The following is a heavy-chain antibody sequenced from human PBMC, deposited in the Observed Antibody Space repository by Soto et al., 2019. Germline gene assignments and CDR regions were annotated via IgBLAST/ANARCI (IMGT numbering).Heavy chain of an antibody. V-gene: IGHV4-59*01. CDR1: GGSISSYY. CDR3: ARDGRRRLHDWFDP. D-gene: IGHD6-25*01. Sequence: SETLSLTCTVSGGSISSYYWSWIRQPPGKGLEWIGYIYYSGSTNYNPSLKSRVTISVDTSKNQFSLKLSSVTAADTAVYYCARDGRRRLHDWFDPWGQGTLVTVSS. CDR2: IYYSGST. J-gene: IGHJ5*02.